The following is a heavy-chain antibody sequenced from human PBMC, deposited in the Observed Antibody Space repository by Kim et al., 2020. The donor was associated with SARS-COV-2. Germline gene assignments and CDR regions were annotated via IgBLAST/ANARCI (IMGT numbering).Heavy chain of an antibody. D-gene: IGHD3-10*01. V-gene: IGHV3-15*01. CDR2: IKSKTDGGTT. CDR3: TTDPHPDLGWFGEFWAYYFDY. CDR1: GFTFSNAW. J-gene: IGHJ4*02. Sequence: GGSLRLSCAASGFTFSNAWMSWVRQAPGKGLEWVGRIKSKTDGGTTDYAAPVKGRFTISRDDSKNTLYLQMNSLKTEDTAVYYCTTDPHPDLGWFGEFWAYYFDYWGQGTLVTVSS.